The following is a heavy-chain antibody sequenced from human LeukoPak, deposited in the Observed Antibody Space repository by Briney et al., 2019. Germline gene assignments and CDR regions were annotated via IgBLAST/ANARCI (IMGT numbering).Heavy chain of an antibody. V-gene: IGHV3-21*01. CDR3: AKERRGNWFDP. Sequence: GGSLTLSCAASGFTFSSYSMNWVRQAPGKGLEWVSSISSSSSYIYYADSVKGRFTISRDHAKNSLYLQMNSLRAEDTAVYYCAKERRGNWFDPWGQGTLVTVSS. D-gene: IGHD1-1*01. J-gene: IGHJ5*02. CDR2: ISSSSSYI. CDR1: GFTFSSYS.